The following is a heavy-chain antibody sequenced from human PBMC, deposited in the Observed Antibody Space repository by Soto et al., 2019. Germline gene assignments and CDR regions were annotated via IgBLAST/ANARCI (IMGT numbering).Heavy chain of an antibody. Sequence: QVTLKESGPVLVKPTETLTLTCTVSGFSLSNAGMGVSWIRQPQGKPLEWLAHIFSNDERRFSTSLKNRLSISKDTSNSQVVLIMTNMDPVDTATYYCAQTEDGGRSRTPAGWFDAWGQGTLVTVSS. CDR1: GFSLSNAGMG. V-gene: IGHV2-26*01. CDR2: IFSNDER. J-gene: IGHJ5*02. CDR3: AQTEDGGRSRTPAGWFDA. D-gene: IGHD2-15*01.